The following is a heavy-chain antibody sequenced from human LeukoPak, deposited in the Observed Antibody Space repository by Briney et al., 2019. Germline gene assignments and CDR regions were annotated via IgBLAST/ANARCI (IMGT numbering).Heavy chain of an antibody. CDR1: GYTFTSYD. Sequence: GASVKVSCKASGYTFTSYDINWVRQATGQGLEWMGWMNPNSGNTGYAQKFQGRVTITRNTSISTAYMELSSLRSEDTAVYYCARGHSSSWYSSMLPYPRLPTDYWGPGTLVTVSS. CDR3: ARGHSSSWYSSMLPYPRLPTDY. V-gene: IGHV1-8*03. J-gene: IGHJ4*02. CDR2: MNPNSGNT. D-gene: IGHD6-13*01.